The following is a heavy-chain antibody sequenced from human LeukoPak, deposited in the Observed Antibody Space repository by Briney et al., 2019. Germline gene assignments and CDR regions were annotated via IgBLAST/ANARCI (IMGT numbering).Heavy chain of an antibody. CDR1: GGSISSSNW. CDR2: IYHSGST. Sequence: SETLSLTCAVSGGSISSSNWWSWVRQPPGKWLEWIGEIYHSGSTNYNPSLKSRVTISVDKSKNQFSLKLSSVTAADTAVYYCAREIVVVKSSYYYYMDVWGKGTTVTVSS. J-gene: IGHJ6*03. V-gene: IGHV4-4*02. CDR3: AREIVVVKSSYYYYMDV. D-gene: IGHD3-22*01.